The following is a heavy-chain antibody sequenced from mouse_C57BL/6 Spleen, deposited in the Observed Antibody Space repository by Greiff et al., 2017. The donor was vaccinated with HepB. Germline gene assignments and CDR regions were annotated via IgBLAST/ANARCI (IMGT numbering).Heavy chain of an antibody. CDR3: TLYYGSSYAFAY. CDR2: IDPETGST. CDR1: GYTFTDYE. J-gene: IGHJ3*01. D-gene: IGHD1-1*01. V-gene: IGHV1-15*01. Sequence: VQLQQSGAELVRPGASVTLSCKASGYTFTDYEMHWVKQTPVHGLEWIGAIDPETGSTAYNQKFKGKAILTADKSSSTAYMELRSLTSEDSAVYYCTLYYGSSYAFAYWGQGTLVTVSA.